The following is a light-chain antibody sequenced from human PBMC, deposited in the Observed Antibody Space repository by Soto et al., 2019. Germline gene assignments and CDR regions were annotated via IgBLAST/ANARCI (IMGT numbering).Light chain of an antibody. CDR1: SSNIGATYD. V-gene: IGLV1-40*01. Sequence: QSVLTQPPSVSGAPGQRVTISCTGSSSNIGATYDVHWYQQLPGTAPKLLIYANAIRPSGVPDRFSGSKSGNTASLTISGLQADDEADYYCNSYAGDIIRFVFGTGPKVTVL. J-gene: IGLJ1*01. CDR3: NSYAGDIIRFV. CDR2: ANA.